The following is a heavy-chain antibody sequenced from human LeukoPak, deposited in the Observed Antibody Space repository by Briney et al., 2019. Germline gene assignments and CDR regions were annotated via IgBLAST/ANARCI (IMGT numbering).Heavy chain of an antibody. CDR2: ISYDGSNK. V-gene: IGHV3-30-3*01. CDR1: GFTFSSYA. J-gene: IGHJ4*02. Sequence: GGSLRPSCAASGFTFSSYAMHWVRQAPGKGLEWVAVISYDGSNKYYADSVKGRFTISRDNSKNTLYLQMNSLRAEDTAVYYCARDLYVGSYENYWGQGTLVTVSS. CDR3: ARDLYVGSYENY. D-gene: IGHD1-26*01.